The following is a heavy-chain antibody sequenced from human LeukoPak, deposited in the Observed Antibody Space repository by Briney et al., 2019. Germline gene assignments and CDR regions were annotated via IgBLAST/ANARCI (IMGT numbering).Heavy chain of an antibody. CDR2: VNTEGSST. CDR1: GFTLSRYW. Sequence: GGPLRLSCAASGFTLSRYWMHWLRQVPGKGLVWVSRVNTEGSSTNYADSVKGRFTISRDNAKNTLYLQMNSLRAEDTALYFCARDGGSRGVPLDCWGQGTLVTVSS. V-gene: IGHV3-74*01. D-gene: IGHD2-15*01. CDR3: ARDGGSRGVPLDC. J-gene: IGHJ4*02.